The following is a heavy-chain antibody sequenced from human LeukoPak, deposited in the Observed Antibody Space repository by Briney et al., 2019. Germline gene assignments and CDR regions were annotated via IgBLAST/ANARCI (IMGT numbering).Heavy chain of an antibody. CDR1: GFTFSSYW. D-gene: IGHD3-22*01. Sequence: PGGSLRLSCAASGFTFSSYWMHWVRQAPGKGLVWVSRINSDGSSTSYADSVKGRFTISRDNAKNSLYLQMNSLRAEDTAVYYCAREIRPLGYYDSSGSNFDYWGQGTLVTVSS. CDR2: INSDGSST. V-gene: IGHV3-74*01. J-gene: IGHJ4*02. CDR3: AREIRPLGYYDSSGSNFDY.